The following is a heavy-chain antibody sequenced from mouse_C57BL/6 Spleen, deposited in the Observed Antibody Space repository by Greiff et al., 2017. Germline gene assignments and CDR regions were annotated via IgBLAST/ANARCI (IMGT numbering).Heavy chain of an antibody. Sequence: EVHLVESGGGLVQPGGSLKLSCAASGFTFSDYYMYWVRQTPEKRLEWVAYISNGGGSTYYPDTVKGRFTISRDNAKNTLYLQMSRLKSEDTAMYYCARGIYDGYLYAMDYWGQGTSVTVSS. CDR3: ARGIYDGYLYAMDY. D-gene: IGHD2-3*01. J-gene: IGHJ4*01. CDR1: GFTFSDYY. CDR2: ISNGGGST. V-gene: IGHV5-12*01.